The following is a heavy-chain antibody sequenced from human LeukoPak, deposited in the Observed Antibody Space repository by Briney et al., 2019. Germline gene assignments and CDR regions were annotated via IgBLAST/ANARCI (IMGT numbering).Heavy chain of an antibody. D-gene: IGHD6-19*01. CDR1: GFTFSSYA. V-gene: IGHV3-23*01. CDR2: ISGSGGST. J-gene: IGHJ5*02. Sequence: PGGSLRLSCAASGFTFSSYAMSWVRQAPGKGLEWVSAISGSGGSTYYADSVKGRFTISRDNSENTLYLQMNSLRAEDTAVYYCAKVPYSSGWYSNWFDPWGQGTLVTVSS. CDR3: AKVPYSSGWYSNWFDP.